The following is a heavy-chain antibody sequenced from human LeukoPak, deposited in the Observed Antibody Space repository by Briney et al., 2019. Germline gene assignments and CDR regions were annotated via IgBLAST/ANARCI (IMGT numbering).Heavy chain of an antibody. V-gene: IGHV3-48*04. CDR2: ISSSSSTI. Sequence: PGGSLRLSCAASGLTFNTYGMNWVRLAPGKGLEWISYISSSSSTIHYANSVKGRFTISRDNARSSLYLQMNSLRADDTAVYYCARGGYCDGVCYVTQPSHVWGQGTMVTVSS. D-gene: IGHD2-21*02. J-gene: IGHJ3*01. CDR3: ARGGYCDGVCYVTQPSHV. CDR1: GLTFNTYG.